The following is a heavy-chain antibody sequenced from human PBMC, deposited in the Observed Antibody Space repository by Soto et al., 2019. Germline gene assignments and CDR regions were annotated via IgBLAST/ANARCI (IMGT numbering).Heavy chain of an antibody. CDR2: IYHSGST. J-gene: IGHJ6*04. CDR1: GGSISSSNW. Sequence: SETLSLTCVVSGGSISSSNWWSWVRQPPGKGLEWIGEIYHSGSTNYNPSLKSRVTISVDKSKNQFSLKLSSVTAADTAVYYCARGWRIAAAGVPLGYYYYGMELWGKGTTVTVS. CDR3: ARGWRIAAAGVPLGYYYYGMEL. D-gene: IGHD6-13*01. V-gene: IGHV4-4*02.